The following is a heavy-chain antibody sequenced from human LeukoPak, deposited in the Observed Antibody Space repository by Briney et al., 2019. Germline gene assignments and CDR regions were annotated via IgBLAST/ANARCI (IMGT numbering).Heavy chain of an antibody. J-gene: IGHJ4*02. CDR3: TTAIQDYYDSSGYYGRNY. CDR2: IKSKTDGGTT. CDR1: GFTFSSYA. D-gene: IGHD3-22*01. Sequence: GGSLRLSCAASGFTFSSYAMNWVRQAPGKGLEWVGRIKSKTDGGTTDYAAPVKGRFTISRDDSKNTLYLQMNSLKTEDTAVYYCTTAIQDYYDSSGYYGRNYWGQGTLVTVSS. V-gene: IGHV3-15*01.